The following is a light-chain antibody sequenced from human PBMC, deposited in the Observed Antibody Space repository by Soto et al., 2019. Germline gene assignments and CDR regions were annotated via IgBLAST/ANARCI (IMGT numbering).Light chain of an antibody. Sequence: QSARAQPPSSSGSPGQSVTISCTGTKNDIGVYDFVSWYQHHPGKAPRLIIYEVVQRPAGVPDRFSGSKSGNTASLTVSGIQAADEADYFCKSYAGSTTDVLGSGTKVNV. CDR1: KNDIGVYDF. V-gene: IGLV2-8*01. J-gene: IGLJ1*01. CDR3: KSYAGSTTDV. CDR2: EVV.